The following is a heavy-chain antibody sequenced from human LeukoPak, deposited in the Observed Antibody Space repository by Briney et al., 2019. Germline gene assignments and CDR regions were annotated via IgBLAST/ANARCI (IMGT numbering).Heavy chain of an antibody. D-gene: IGHD3-22*01. J-gene: IGHJ5*02. Sequence: GGSLRLSCTPSGFTFGDYAMSWFRQAPGKGLEWVGFIRSKAYGGTTEYAASVKGRFTISRDDSKSIAHLQMNSLKTEDTAVYYCTRGSDYYDSSGYYHVGWFDPWGQGTLVTVSS. CDR1: GFTFGDYA. CDR2: IRSKAYGGTT. CDR3: TRGSDYYDSSGYYHVGWFDP. V-gene: IGHV3-49*03.